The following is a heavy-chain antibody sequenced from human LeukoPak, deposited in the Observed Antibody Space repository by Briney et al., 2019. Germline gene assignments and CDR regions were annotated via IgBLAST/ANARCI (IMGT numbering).Heavy chain of an antibody. J-gene: IGHJ4*02. CDR3: ARAPTVLVGYCSSSSCQADY. CDR2: ISSSSSYI. Sequence: PGGSLRLSCAASGFTFSIYPIHWVRQAPGKGLEWVSAISSSSSYIYYADSVKGRFTISRDNAENSLYLQMNSLRVEDTAVYYCARAPTVLVGYCSSSSCQADYWGQGTLVTVSS. V-gene: IGHV3-21*01. D-gene: IGHD2-2*01. CDR1: GFTFSIYP.